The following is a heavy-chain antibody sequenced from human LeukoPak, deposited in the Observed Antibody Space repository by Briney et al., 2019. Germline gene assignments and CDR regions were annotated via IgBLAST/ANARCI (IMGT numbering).Heavy chain of an antibody. Sequence: PGGSLRLSCAASGFTFSSYAMSWVRQAPGKGLEWVSAISGSGVSTYYADSVKGRFTISRDNSKNTRYLQMNSLRAEDTAVYYFEKGPYYDFGGVYYTDFDYGGQGPWATFSS. V-gene: IGHV3-23*01. CDR1: GFTFSSYA. CDR2: ISGSGVST. D-gene: IGHD3-3*01. J-gene: IGHJ4*02. CDR3: EKGPYYDFGGVYYTDFDY.